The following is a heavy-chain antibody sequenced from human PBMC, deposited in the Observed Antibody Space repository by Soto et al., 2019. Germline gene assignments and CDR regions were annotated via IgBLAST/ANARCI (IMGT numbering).Heavy chain of an antibody. CDR2: ISATGSYI. J-gene: IGHJ4*02. CDR3: AREVGVDVIAVEESHFDY. Sequence: GGSLRLSCAASGFTFSTYTMTWVRQAPGKGLEWVSSISATGSYIYYTDSVKGRFTISRDNAKSSLYLQMNSLRAEDTAVYYCAREVGVDVIAVEESHFDYWGQGALVTVSS. CDR1: GFTFSTYT. D-gene: IGHD2-21*01. V-gene: IGHV3-21*01.